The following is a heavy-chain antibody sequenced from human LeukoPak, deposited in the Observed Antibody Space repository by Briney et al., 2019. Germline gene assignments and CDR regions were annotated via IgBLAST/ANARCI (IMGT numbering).Heavy chain of an antibody. CDR3: EALGPSIY. V-gene: IGHV3-30*02. CDR2: IRYDEITK. J-gene: IGHJ4*02. CDR1: GFTFSGYG. D-gene: IGHD1-26*01. Sequence: PGGSLRLSCAASGFTFSGYGMHWVRQAPGTGLEWVAFIRYDEITKYYAGSVKGRFTISRDNSKNTLYLQLNNLRAEDTAMYYCEALGPSIYWGQGTLVTVSS.